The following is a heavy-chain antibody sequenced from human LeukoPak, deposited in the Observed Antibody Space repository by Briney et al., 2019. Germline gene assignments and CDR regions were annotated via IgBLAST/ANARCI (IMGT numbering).Heavy chain of an antibody. J-gene: IGHJ4*02. CDR3: ARAPYPSCNDASCSPLDY. CDR1: GFTFSHYA. V-gene: IGHV3-23*01. D-gene: IGHD2-15*01. Sequence: GGSLRLSCAASGFTFSHYAMTWVRQGPGERLEWVSSITDNGINTYYIDSVKGRFTMSRDNSKDTLDLQMTSLRADASALSYCARAPYPSCNDASCSPLDYWGPRTLVTVSS. CDR2: ITDNGINT.